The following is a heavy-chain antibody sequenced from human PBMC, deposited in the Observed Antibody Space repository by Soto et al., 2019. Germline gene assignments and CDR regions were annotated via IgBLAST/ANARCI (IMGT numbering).Heavy chain of an antibody. D-gene: IGHD3-9*01. CDR2: IYYAGTT. Sequence: QVQLQESGPGLVKPSETLSLTCTVSGDSVSSTIHYWSWIRQPPGKGLEWIGYIYYAGTTSYNVSLQSRVSFSVDTSKNQFSLKLTSITAADTAVYYCARAHMTDYINGVVASNWCDPWGRGTLVTVSP. J-gene: IGHJ5*02. V-gene: IGHV4-61*01. CDR3: ARAHMTDYINGVVASNWCDP. CDR1: GDSVSSTIHY.